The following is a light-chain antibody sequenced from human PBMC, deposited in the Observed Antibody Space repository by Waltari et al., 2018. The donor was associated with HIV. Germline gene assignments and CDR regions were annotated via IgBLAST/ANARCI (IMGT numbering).Light chain of an antibody. V-gene: IGLV2-14*03. CDR3: SSYTSSSALDVV. CDR1: SPTLGGYHY. J-gene: IGLJ2*01. CDR2: HVS. Sequence: QSALTQPASVSGSPGQSIPLPCPGTSPTLGGYHYVAWYQQHPGKAPKLMSFHVSNRPSGGSNRFSGSKSGNTASLTISGLQAEDEADYYCSSYTSSSALDVVFGGGTKLTVL.